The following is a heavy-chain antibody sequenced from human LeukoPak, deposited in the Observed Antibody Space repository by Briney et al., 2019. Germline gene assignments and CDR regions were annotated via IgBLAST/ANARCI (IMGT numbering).Heavy chain of an antibody. V-gene: IGHV1-46*01. D-gene: IGHD4-17*01. Sequence: ASVKVSCKASGYTFTGYYMHWVRQAPGQGLEWMGIINPSGGSTSYAQKFQGRVTMTRDTSTSTVYMELSSLRSEDTAVYYCARERTTVTPPAYYFDYWGQGTLVTVSS. CDR1: GYTFTGYY. CDR2: INPSGGST. CDR3: ARERTTVTPPAYYFDY. J-gene: IGHJ4*02.